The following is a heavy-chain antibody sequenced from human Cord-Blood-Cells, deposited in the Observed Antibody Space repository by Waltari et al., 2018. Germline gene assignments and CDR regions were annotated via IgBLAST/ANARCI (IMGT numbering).Heavy chain of an antibody. J-gene: IGHJ4*02. CDR3: ARELGYCSSTSCSPKLYYFDY. CDR2: INHSGST. D-gene: IGHD2-2*01. CDR1: GGSFSGYY. Sequence: QVQLQPWGAGLLNPSEPLSLTCAAYGGSFSGYYVSWIRLPPGKVMEWIGEINHSGSTNYNPSRKSRVTISVDTSKNQFSLKLSSVTAADTAVYYCARELGYCSSTSCSPKLYYFDYWGQGTLVTVSS. V-gene: IGHV4-34*01.